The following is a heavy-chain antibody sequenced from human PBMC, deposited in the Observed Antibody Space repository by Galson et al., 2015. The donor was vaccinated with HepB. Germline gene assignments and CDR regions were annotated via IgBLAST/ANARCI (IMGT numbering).Heavy chain of an antibody. D-gene: IGHD1-26*01. Sequence: SLRLSCAASGFTFSSYAMSWVRQAPGKGLEWVSAISGSGGSTYYADSVKGRFTISRDNSKNTLYLQMNSLRAEDTAVYYCAKSGLSIVGGINYYYGMDVWGQGTTVTVSS. CDR3: AKSGLSIVGGINYYYGMDV. CDR1: GFTFSSYA. V-gene: IGHV3-23*01. CDR2: ISGSGGST. J-gene: IGHJ6*02.